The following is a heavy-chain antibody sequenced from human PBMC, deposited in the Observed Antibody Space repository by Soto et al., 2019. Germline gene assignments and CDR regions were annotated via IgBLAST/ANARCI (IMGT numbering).Heavy chain of an antibody. V-gene: IGHV4-4*02. J-gene: IGHJ4*02. CDR2: IFPSGRT. D-gene: IGHD2-2*01. CDR3: SRDAGHCSSNCCWPFAY. CDR1: RGSVKSTNG. Sequence: SVSPALRRAVCRGSVKSTNGWRWVRQPPGMGLEWSGEIFPSGRTTFNPSLESRITISLDKSQNQFALRLSSVTAADTAVYHCSRDAGHCSSNCCWPFAYWGQGILVTVSS.